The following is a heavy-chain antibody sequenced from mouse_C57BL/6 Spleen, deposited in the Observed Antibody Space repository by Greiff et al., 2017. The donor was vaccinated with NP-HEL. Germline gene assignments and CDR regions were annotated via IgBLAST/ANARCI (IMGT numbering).Heavy chain of an antibody. J-gene: IGHJ4*01. D-gene: IGHD4-1*02. Sequence: EVQLVESGGGLVQPGGSLSLSCAASGFTFTDYYMSWVRQPPGKALEWLGFIRNKANGYTTEYSASVKGRFTISRDNSQSILYLQMNALRAEDSATYYCARSTGRVYYYAMDYWGQGTSVTVSS. CDR1: GFTFTDYY. V-gene: IGHV7-3*01. CDR2: IRNKANGYTT. CDR3: ARSTGRVYYYAMDY.